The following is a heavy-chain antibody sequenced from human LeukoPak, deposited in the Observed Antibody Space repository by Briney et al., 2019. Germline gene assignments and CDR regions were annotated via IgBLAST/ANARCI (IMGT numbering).Heavy chain of an antibody. Sequence: GGSLRLSCAASGFTFSDYTMNWVRQAPGKGLEWVSSIGSVTTYIYYADSLRGRFTISRDNAKNSLYLQMDSLRAEDTAIYFCARAIAVAGPYYFDYWGQGTLVTVSS. CDR3: ARAIAVAGPYYFDY. CDR2: IGSVTTYI. D-gene: IGHD6-19*01. J-gene: IGHJ4*02. V-gene: IGHV3-21*01. CDR1: GFTFSDYT.